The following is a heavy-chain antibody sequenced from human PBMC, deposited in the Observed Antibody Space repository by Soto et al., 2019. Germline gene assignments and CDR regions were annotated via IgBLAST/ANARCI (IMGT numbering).Heavy chain of an antibody. J-gene: IGHJ4*02. D-gene: IGHD2-21*01. V-gene: IGHV3-73*01. CDR1: GFTFSGSA. CDR2: IRSKANSYAT. Sequence: GGSLRLSCAASGFTFSGSAMHWVRQASGKGLEWVGRIRSKANSYATAYAASVKGRFTISRDNSKNTVYLQMTDLRADDTAVYYCAKDAVYNDGLWLMDHWGQGTQVTVSS. CDR3: AKDAVYNDGLWLMDH.